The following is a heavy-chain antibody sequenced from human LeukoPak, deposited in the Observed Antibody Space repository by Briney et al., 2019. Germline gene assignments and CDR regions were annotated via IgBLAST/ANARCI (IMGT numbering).Heavy chain of an antibody. CDR1: GGSISSYY. D-gene: IGHD4-17*01. Sequence: SETLSLTCTVSGGSISSYYWSWIRQPPEKGLEWIGYIYYSGSTNYNPSLKSRVTISVDTSKNQFSLKLSSVTAADTAVYYCARGYGDYYYYGMDVWGQGATVTVSS. V-gene: IGHV4-59*01. J-gene: IGHJ6*02. CDR3: ARGYGDYYYYGMDV. CDR2: IYYSGST.